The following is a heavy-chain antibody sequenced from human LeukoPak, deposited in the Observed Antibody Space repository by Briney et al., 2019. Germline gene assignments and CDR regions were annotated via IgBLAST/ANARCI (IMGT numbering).Heavy chain of an antibody. V-gene: IGHV3-11*04. J-gene: IGHJ4*02. CDR2: ISISGSNI. D-gene: IGHD5-12*01. CDR1: GFRVSGYD. CDR3: ARVKGGYVNYFDY. Sequence: GGSLRLSCAASGFRVSGYDLNWIRQAPGKGLEWIAYISISGSNIHYADSVRGRFTISRDNANNSLRLQLSSLRVEDTAVYYCARVKGGYVNYFDYWGQGTLVTVSS.